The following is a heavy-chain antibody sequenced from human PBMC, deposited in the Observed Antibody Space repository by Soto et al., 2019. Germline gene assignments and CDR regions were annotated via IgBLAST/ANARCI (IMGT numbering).Heavy chain of an antibody. CDR2: IIPIFGTA. CDR3: ARGLIAAAGRWFDP. J-gene: IGHJ5*02. D-gene: IGHD6-13*01. V-gene: IGHV1-69*13. CDR1: GGTFSSYA. Sequence: SVKVSCKASGGTFSSYAISWVRQAPGQGLEWMGGIIPIFGTANYAQKFQGRVTITADESTSTAYMELSRLRSDDTAVYYCARGLIAAAGRWFDPWGQGTLVTVSS.